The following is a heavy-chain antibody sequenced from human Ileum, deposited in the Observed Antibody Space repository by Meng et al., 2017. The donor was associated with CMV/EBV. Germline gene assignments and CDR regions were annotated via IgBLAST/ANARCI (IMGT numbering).Heavy chain of an antibody. Sequence: ASVKVSCKASGYTFTSYGISWVRQAPGQGLEWMGWISAYNGNTNYAQKLQGRVTMTTDTSTSTAYMELRSLRSDDTAVYYCTRDSTQWLRVAHEAFDVWGQGTTVTVSS. J-gene: IGHJ6*02. CDR1: GYTFTSYG. V-gene: IGHV1-18*01. CDR3: TRDSTQWLRVAHEAFDV. D-gene: IGHD5-12*01. CDR2: ISAYNGNT.